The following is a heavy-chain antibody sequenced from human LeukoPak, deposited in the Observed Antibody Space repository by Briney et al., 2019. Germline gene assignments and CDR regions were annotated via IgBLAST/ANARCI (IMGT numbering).Heavy chain of an antibody. CDR2: VYPGDSDT. CDR3: ARKGNTVAGFDY. D-gene: IGHD6-19*01. CDR1: GYSFTNYW. J-gene: IGHJ4*01. V-gene: IGHV5-51*01. Sequence: GESLKISCKGSGYSFTNYWIAWVRQMPGKRLEWMGIVYPGDSDTRYSPSFQGQVTISTDKSISTAYLQWSSLKASDTAMYYCARKGNTVAGFDYWGHGTLVTVSS.